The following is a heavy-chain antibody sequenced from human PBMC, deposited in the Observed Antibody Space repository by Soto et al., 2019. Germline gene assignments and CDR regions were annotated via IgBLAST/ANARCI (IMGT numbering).Heavy chain of an antibody. J-gene: IGHJ6*02. CDR2: ISYDGSNK. V-gene: IGHV3-30-3*01. Sequence: GGSLRLSCAASGFTFSSYAMHWVRQAPGKGLGWVAVISYDGSNKYYADSVKGRFTISRDNSKNTLYLQMNSLRAEDTAVYYCARDRGSSGWYSYYYYGMDVWGQGTTVTVSS. CDR3: ARDRGSSGWYSYYYYGMDV. D-gene: IGHD6-19*01. CDR1: GFTFSSYA.